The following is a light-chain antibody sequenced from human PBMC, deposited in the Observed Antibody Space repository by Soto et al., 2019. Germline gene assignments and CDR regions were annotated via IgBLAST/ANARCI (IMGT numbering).Light chain of an antibody. J-gene: IGKJ2*01. CDR2: AAS. CDR1: QSISVH. V-gene: IGKV1-39*01. Sequence: DLPMTQSPSSLSASVGDTVTITCRASQSISVHLNWYQQKPGKVPKLLIYAASNLQSGVPSSFIGSGSETDFPLTISRLQPEDFATYYCQQSYISPYTFGQGTKLQIK. CDR3: QQSYISPYT.